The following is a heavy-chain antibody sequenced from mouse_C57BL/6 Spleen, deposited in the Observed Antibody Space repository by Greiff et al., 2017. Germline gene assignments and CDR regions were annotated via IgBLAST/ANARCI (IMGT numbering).Heavy chain of an antibody. CDR3: DVTTVGYNAMDY. CDR2: IYPGDGDT. D-gene: IGHD1-1*01. Sequence: VQLQQSGPELVKPGASVKISCKASGYAFSSSWMNWVKQRPGKGLEWIGRIYPGDGDTNYNWKFKGKVTLTADKSSSTAYMQLSSLTSEDSAVYFCDVTTVGYNAMDYWGKGTTVTV. J-gene: IGHJ4*01. CDR1: GYAFSSSW. V-gene: IGHV1-82*01.